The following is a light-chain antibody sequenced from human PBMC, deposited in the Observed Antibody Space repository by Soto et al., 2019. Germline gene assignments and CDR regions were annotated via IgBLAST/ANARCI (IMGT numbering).Light chain of an antibody. V-gene: IGKV2-30*02. CDR3: MQGTHWPPYT. Sequence: DVVMTQSPLSLPVTLGQPASISCRSSQSLVHSDGKTYLNWFQQRPGQSPRRLIYKVSNRDSGGPDRVCGRGSGTDFTLKISRVEAEDVGVYYCMQGTHWPPYTFGQGTKLEIK. CDR1: QSLVHSDGKTY. CDR2: KVS. J-gene: IGKJ2*01.